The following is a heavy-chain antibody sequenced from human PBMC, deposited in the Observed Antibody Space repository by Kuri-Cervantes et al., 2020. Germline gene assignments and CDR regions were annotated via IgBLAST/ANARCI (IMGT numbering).Heavy chain of an antibody. CDR2: ISSSSSTI. D-gene: IGHD3-22*01. J-gene: IGHJ6*02. V-gene: IGHV3-48*01. CDR3: ARDSYYYDSSGYYPPAGYYGMDV. CDR1: GFTFSGYS. Sequence: GESLKISCAASGFTFSGYSMNWVRQAPGKGMEWVSYISSSSSTIYYADSVKGRFTISRDNAKNSLYLQMNSLRGEDTAVYYCARDSYYYDSSGYYPPAGYYGMDVWGQGTTVTVSS.